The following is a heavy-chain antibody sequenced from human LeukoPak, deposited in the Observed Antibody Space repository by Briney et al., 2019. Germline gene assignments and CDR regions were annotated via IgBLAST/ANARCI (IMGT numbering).Heavy chain of an antibody. D-gene: IGHD2-2*01. V-gene: IGHV1-2*02. J-gene: IGHJ4*02. CDR3: ARGYCSSTSCYFSPHPYYFDY. CDR2: INPNSGGT. CDR1: GYTFTGYY. Sequence: GASVKVSCKASGYTFTGYYMHWVRQVPGQGLEWMGWINPNSGGTNYAQKFQGRVTMTRDTSISTAYMELSRLRSDDTAVYYCARGYCSSTSCYFSPHPYYFDYWGQGTLVTVSS.